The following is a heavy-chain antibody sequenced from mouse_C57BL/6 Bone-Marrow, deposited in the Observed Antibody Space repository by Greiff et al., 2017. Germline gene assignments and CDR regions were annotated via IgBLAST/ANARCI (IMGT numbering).Heavy chain of an antibody. Sequence: VKLVESGPVLVKPGASVKMSCKASGYTFTDYYMNWVKQSHGKSLEWIGVINPYNGGTSYNQKFKGKATLTVDKSSSTAYMELNSLTSEDSAVYYCARDQYYGNYWGQGTTLTVSS. J-gene: IGHJ2*01. CDR3: ARDQYYGNY. CDR2: INPYNGGT. CDR1: GYTFTDYY. D-gene: IGHD1-1*01. V-gene: IGHV1-19*01.